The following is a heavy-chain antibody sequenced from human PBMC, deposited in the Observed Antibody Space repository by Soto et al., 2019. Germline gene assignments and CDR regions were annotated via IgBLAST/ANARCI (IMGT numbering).Heavy chain of an antibody. Sequence: GGSLRLSCAASGFTFSSYWMHWVRQAPGKGLVWVSRINSDGSSTSYADSVKGRFTISRDNAKNTLYLQMNSLRAEDTAVYYCASFVDTAIPGYWGQGTLVTVSS. CDR2: INSDGSST. J-gene: IGHJ4*02. CDR3: ASFVDTAIPGY. V-gene: IGHV3-74*01. CDR1: GFTFSSYW. D-gene: IGHD5-18*01.